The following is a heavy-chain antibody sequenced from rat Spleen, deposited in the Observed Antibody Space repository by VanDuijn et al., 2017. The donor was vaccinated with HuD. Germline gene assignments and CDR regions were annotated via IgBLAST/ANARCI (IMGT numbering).Heavy chain of an antibody. Sequence: EVQLVETGGGLVQPGRSLKLSCVASGFTFSSYWMYWIRQAPGKGLEWVSSINTDGGGTYYPDSVKGRFTISRDNAENTVCLQMNSLRSEDTATYYCAKGRTYYGSDFDYWGQGVMVTVSS. CDR1: GFTFSSYW. J-gene: IGHJ2*01. D-gene: IGHD1-9*01. CDR3: AKGRTYYGSDFDY. V-gene: IGHV5-58*01. CDR2: INTDGGGT.